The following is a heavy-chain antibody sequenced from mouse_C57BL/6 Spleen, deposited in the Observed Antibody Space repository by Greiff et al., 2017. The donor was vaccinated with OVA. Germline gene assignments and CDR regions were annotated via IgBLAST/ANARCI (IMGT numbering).Heavy chain of an antibody. J-gene: IGHJ4*01. CDR2: FYPGSGSI. V-gene: IGHV1-62-2*01. Sequence: VQLQESGAELVKPGASVKLSCKASGYTFTEYTIHWVKQRSGQGLEWIGWFYPGSGSIKYNEKFKDKATLTADKSSSTVYMELSRLTSEDSAVYFCARHEAPSTVVEGYYAMDYWGQGTSVTVSS. CDR3: ARHEAPSTVVEGYYAMDY. CDR1: GYTFTEYT. D-gene: IGHD1-1*01.